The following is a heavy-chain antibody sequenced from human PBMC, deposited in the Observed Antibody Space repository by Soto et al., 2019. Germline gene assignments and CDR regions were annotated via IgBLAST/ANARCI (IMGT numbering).Heavy chain of an antibody. CDR3: ARTRYSYVHYFDY. CDR2: INHSGST. V-gene: IGHV4-34*01. J-gene: IGHJ4*02. CDR1: GGSFSGYY. D-gene: IGHD5-18*01. Sequence: LSLTCAVYGGSFSGYYWSWIRQPPGKGLEWIGEINHSGSTNYNPSLKSRVTISVDTSKNQFSLKLSSVTAADTAVYYCARTRYSYVHYFDYWGQGTLVTVSS.